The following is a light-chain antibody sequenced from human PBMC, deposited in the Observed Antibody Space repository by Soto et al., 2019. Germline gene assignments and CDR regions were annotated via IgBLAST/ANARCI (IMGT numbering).Light chain of an antibody. J-gene: IGKJ5*01. V-gene: IGKV3-20*01. CDR3: QYYGSSFPIT. Sequence: EAVLTQSPGTLSLSPGERATLSCRASQSVSSSYLAWYQQKPGQAPRLLIYGASSRITDIPDRFSGSGSGTDFTLTISRLEPEDFAVYYCQYYGSSFPITFGQGTRLEIK. CDR2: GAS. CDR1: QSVSSSY.